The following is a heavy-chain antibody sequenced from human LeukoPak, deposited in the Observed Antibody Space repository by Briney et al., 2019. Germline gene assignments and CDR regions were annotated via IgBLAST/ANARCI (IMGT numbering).Heavy chain of an antibody. J-gene: IGHJ2*01. Sequence: ASVKVSCKVSGYTLTELSMHWVRQAPGKGLEWMGGFDPEDGETIYAQKFQGRVTMTKDTSTDTAYMELSSLRSEDTAVYYCATAPGGARGYWYFDLWGRGTLVTVSS. V-gene: IGHV1-24*01. D-gene: IGHD3-16*01. CDR3: ATAPGGARGYWYFDL. CDR2: FDPEDGET. CDR1: GYTLTELS.